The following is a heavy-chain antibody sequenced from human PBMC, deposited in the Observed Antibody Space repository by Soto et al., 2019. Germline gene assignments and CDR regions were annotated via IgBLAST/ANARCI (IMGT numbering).Heavy chain of an antibody. D-gene: IGHD2-15*01. V-gene: IGHV1-18*01. CDR3: ARVSRSGYCSGGSCYFPYYFDY. CDR1: GYTFTSYG. J-gene: IGHJ4*02. Sequence: QVQLVQSGAEVKKPGASVKVSYKASGYTFTSYGISWVRQAPGQGLEWMGWISAYNGNTNYAQKLQGRVTMTTDTSTSTAYMELRSLRSDDTAVYYCARVSRSGYCSGGSCYFPYYFDYWGQGTLVTVSS. CDR2: ISAYNGNT.